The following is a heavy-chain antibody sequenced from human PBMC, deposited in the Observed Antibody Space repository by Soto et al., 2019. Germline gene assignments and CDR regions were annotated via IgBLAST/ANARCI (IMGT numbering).Heavy chain of an antibody. CDR3: AKDIGPYYDILTGPNGFDP. J-gene: IGHJ5*02. Sequence: GGSLRLSCAASGFTFDDYAMHWVRQAPGKGLEWVSGISWNSGSIGYADSVKGRFTISRDNAKNSLYLQMNSLRAEDTALYYCAKDIGPYYDILTGPNGFDPWGQGTLVTVSS. D-gene: IGHD3-9*01. CDR1: GFTFDDYA. V-gene: IGHV3-9*01. CDR2: ISWNSGSI.